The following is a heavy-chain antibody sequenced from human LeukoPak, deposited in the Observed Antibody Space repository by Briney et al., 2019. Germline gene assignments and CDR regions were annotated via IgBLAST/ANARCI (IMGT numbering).Heavy chain of an antibody. Sequence: PGGSLRLSCAASGFTFSRYWMSWVRQAPGKGLEWVANIKQDGSEKYYVGSVEGRFTISRDNSKNTLYLQMNSLRAEDTAVYYCAKGSVPAAMSWFDPWGQGTLVTVSS. V-gene: IGHV3-7*01. CDR3: AKGSVPAAMSWFDP. CDR1: GFTFSRYW. D-gene: IGHD2-2*01. CDR2: IKQDGSEK. J-gene: IGHJ5*02.